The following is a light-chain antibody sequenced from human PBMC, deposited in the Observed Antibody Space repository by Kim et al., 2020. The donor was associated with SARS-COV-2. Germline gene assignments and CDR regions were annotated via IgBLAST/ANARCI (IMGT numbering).Light chain of an antibody. CDR1: QSRSSNY. J-gene: IGKJ1*01. CDR2: SAS. Sequence: SPGERATLSCRASQSRSSNYLAWYQQTPGQAPRLVIYSASSRAAGIPDRFSGSGSGTDFTLTISRLEPDDFAVYYCQQYGSSPWTFGPGTKVDIK. V-gene: IGKV3-20*01. CDR3: QQYGSSPWT.